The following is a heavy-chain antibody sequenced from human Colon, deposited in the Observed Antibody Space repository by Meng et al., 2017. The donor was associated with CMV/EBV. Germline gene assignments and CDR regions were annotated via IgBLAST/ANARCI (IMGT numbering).Heavy chain of an antibody. J-gene: IGHJ3*02. V-gene: IGHV3-38-3*01. CDR1: KFTVSSNE. CDR3: ARGMRVGGAFDI. CDR2: ISGGST. Sequence: GESLKISCAASKFTVSSNEMNWVRQAPGKGLEWVSSISGGSTYYADSRKGRFTISRDNSKNTLYLQMNSLRAEDTAVYYCARGMRVGGAFDIWGQGTMVTVSS.